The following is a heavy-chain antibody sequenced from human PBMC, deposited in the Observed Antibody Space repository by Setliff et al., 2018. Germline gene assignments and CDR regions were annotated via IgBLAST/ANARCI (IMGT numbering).Heavy chain of an antibody. CDR2: ITHTGTTGST. J-gene: IGHJ4*02. CDR1: GGTFTYYY. CDR3: ARGRNVASRPLDS. Sequence: PSETLSLTCAASGGTFTYYYWTWIRQSPAKGLEWIGEITHTGTTGSTKYNPSLKSRVTMSIDTSKNQFSLMVTSVTAADTAVYYCARGRNVASRPLDSWGQGTLVTVSS. D-gene: IGHD6-6*01. V-gene: IGHV4-34*01.